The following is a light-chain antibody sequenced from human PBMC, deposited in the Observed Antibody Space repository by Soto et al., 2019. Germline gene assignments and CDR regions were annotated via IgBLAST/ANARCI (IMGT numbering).Light chain of an antibody. CDR3: QQYGSSPIT. Sequence: ETLMTQSPDTLSVSLGERATLSCRASQSLRSSLAWYQQKPGQAPRLLIYDASTRATGIPARFSGSGSGTDFTLTISRLEPEDFAVYYCQQYGSSPITFGQGTRLEI. CDR1: QSLRSS. V-gene: IGKV3-20*01. CDR2: DAS. J-gene: IGKJ5*01.